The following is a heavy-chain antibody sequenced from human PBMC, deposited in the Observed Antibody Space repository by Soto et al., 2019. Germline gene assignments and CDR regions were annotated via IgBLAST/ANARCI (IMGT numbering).Heavy chain of an antibody. V-gene: IGHV3-33*01. CDR2: IWYDGSNK. Sequence: QVQLVESGGGVVQPGRSLRLSCAASGFTFSSYGMHWVRQAPGKGLEWVAVIWYDGSNKYYADSVKGRFTISRDNSKNTLYLQMNSLRGEDTAVYYCARDLTPLDCCGDCYGIGNLGQGTLVTVSS. J-gene: IGHJ4*02. D-gene: IGHD2-21*02. CDR3: ARDLTPLDCCGDCYGIGN. CDR1: GFTFSSYG.